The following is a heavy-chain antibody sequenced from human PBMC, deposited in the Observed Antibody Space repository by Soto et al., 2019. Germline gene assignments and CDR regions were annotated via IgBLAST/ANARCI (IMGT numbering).Heavy chain of an antibody. J-gene: IGHJ4*02. CDR2: LYYGRSA. CDR3: AIRSMAVVPEY. CDR1: GDSISSYY. D-gene: IGHD3-22*01. V-gene: IGHV4-59*01. Sequence: QVQLQESGPGLVKPSETLSLTCAVSGDSISSYYCMWIRQPPRKGLESIGYLYYGRSANYNPSLKIRFTFSVDTSTNQCSLTLSSMTAADTAVYYCAIRSMAVVPEYWGQGTLVTVSS.